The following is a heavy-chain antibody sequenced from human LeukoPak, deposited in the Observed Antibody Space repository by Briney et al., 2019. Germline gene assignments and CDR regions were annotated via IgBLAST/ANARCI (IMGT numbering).Heavy chain of an antibody. V-gene: IGHV1-18*01. D-gene: IGHD4-23*01. CDR3: ARIFLSVVAPKRWFDP. CDR1: GGTFSSYA. Sequence: GASVKVSCRASGGTFSSYAISWVRQAPGQGLEWMGWISAYIGNTNYAQKLQGRVTMTTDTSTSTAYMELRSLRSDDTAVYYCARIFLSVVAPKRWFDPWGQGTLVTVSS. CDR2: ISAYIGNT. J-gene: IGHJ5*02.